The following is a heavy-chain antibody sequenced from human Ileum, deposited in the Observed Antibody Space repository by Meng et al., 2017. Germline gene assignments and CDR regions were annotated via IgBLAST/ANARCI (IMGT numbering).Heavy chain of an antibody. V-gene: IGHV4-4*02. Sequence: QVQLQKSGPGLVEPSGTLSLTCTVSGGSISSSFYWSWVRQSPGKGLEWIGQIYLAGSPNYNPSLESRVTISVDKSKNQFSLRLTSVTAADTAIFYCVRHGGKYFDSWGQGTLVTVSS. J-gene: IGHJ4*02. CDR2: IYLAGSP. CDR3: VRHGGKYFDS. CDR1: GGSISSSFY. D-gene: IGHD2-15*01.